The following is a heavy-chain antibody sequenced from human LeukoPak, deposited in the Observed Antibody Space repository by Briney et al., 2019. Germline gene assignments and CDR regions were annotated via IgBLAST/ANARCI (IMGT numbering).Heavy chain of an antibody. D-gene: IGHD4-17*01. CDR3: ARGSADGDYLFY. CDR1: GFTFSSHW. V-gene: IGHV3-74*01. Sequence: GGSLRLSCAASGFTFSSHWMHWVRQAPGRGLVWVSRINSDGSSTSYADSVKGRFTISRDNSKNTLYLQMNSLRAEDTAVYYCARGSADGDYLFYWGQGTLVTVSS. CDR2: INSDGSST. J-gene: IGHJ4*02.